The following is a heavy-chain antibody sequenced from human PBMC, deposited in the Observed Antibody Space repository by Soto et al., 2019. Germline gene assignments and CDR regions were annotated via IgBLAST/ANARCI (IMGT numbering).Heavy chain of an antibody. V-gene: IGHV3-21*01. D-gene: IGHD3-9*01. Sequence: PGGSLRLSCAASGFTFSSYSMNWVRQAPGKGLEWASSISSSSSYIYYADSVKGRFTISRDNAKNSLYLQMNSLRAEDTAVYYCAGEDYDILTGYSFGMDVWGQGTTVTVSS. CDR2: ISSSSSYI. CDR3: AGEDYDILTGYSFGMDV. J-gene: IGHJ6*02. CDR1: GFTFSSYS.